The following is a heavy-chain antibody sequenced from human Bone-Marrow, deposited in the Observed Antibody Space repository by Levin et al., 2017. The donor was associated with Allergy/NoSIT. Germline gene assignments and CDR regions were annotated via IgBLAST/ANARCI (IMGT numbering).Heavy chain of an antibody. Sequence: ASETLSLTCDVSGDSIGRTIYYWAWIHQSPGTALEWIGTLFYSGNTYYHPSLKSRASISADTSKKQFSLRLTSLTAADTAVYYCAIPSLASTGPFDYWGQGALVIVSS. J-gene: IGHJ4*02. CDR3: AIPSLASTGPFDY. CDR2: LFYSGNT. D-gene: IGHD2-2*01. CDR1: GDSIGRTIYY. V-gene: IGHV4-39*01.